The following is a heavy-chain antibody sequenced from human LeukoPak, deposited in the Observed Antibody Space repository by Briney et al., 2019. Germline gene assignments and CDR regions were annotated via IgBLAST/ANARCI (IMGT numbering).Heavy chain of an antibody. V-gene: IGHV3-30-3*01. J-gene: IGHJ4*02. CDR2: ISYDGGNK. CDR3: ARDGYYGSGLYYFDY. Sequence: PGGSLRLSCAASGFTFSSYAMHWVRQAPGKGLEWVAVISYDGGNKYYADSVKGRFTISRDNSKNTLYLQMNSLRAEDTAVYYCARDGYYGSGLYYFDYWGQGTLVTVSS. CDR1: GFTFSSYA. D-gene: IGHD3-10*01.